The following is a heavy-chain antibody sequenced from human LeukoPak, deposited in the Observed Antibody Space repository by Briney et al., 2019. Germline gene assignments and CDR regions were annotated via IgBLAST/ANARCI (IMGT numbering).Heavy chain of an antibody. CDR2: INTDTGSS. Sequence: ASVKVSCKASGYTLTTQSMNWVRQAPGQGLEWMGWINTDTGSSTYAQGFTGRFVFSVDTSVSTAYLQISSLKTGDTAVYYCAREILRLDIWGQGTMVTVSS. J-gene: IGHJ3*02. V-gene: IGHV7-4-1*02. CDR3: AREILRLDI. CDR1: GYTLTTQS.